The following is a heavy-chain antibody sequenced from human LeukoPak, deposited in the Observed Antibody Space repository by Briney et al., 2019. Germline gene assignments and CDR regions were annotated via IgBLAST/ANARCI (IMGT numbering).Heavy chain of an antibody. CDR3: ARSITGNYPRDY. J-gene: IGHJ4*02. D-gene: IGHD1-14*01. CDR1: GYTFTGYG. Sequence: ASVKVSCKASGYTFTGYGISWLRQAPGQGLEWMGWISAYNGNTNYAQKLQGRVNMTTDTSTSTAYMELRSLRSDDTAVYYCARSITGNYPRDYWGQGTLVTVSS. V-gene: IGHV1-18*01. CDR2: ISAYNGNT.